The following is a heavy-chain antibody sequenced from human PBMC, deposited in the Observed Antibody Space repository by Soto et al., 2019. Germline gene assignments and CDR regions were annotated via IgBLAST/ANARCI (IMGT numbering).Heavy chain of an antibody. D-gene: IGHD3-9*01. J-gene: IGHJ4*02. CDR3: ARQGYYDILTGKDY. CDR1: GGSISSRISY. CDR2: FFYSGSAYSGST. V-gene: IGHV4-39*01. Sequence: SETLSLTCTVSGGSISSRISYWGWIRQPPGKGLEWIASFFYSGSAYSGSTYYNPSLKSRVTISVDTSKNQFSLKLSSVTAADTAVYYCARQGYYDILTGKDYWGQGTLVTVSS.